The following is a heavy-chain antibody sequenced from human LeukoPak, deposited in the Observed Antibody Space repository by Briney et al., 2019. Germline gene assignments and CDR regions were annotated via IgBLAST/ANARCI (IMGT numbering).Heavy chain of an antibody. D-gene: IGHD6-19*01. Sequence: GGSLRLSCAASGFTFSSYGMHWVRQAPGKGLEWVAVIWYDGSNKYYADSVKGRFTISRDNSRNTLYLQMNSLRTEDTAVYYCAKELGWLVGPFDIWGQGIMVTVSS. J-gene: IGHJ3*02. CDR3: AKELGWLVGPFDI. V-gene: IGHV3-30*02. CDR2: IWYDGSNK. CDR1: GFTFSSYG.